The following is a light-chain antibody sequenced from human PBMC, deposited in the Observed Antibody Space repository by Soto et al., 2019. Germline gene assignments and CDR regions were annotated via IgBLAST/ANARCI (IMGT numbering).Light chain of an antibody. CDR3: QQSYSTPPST. Sequence: DILMTQSSSSLSASVGDRVILTCRASQGISRYLNWYQQKPGKAPKLLIYLASSLQSGVPSRFSGSGSGTDFTLTISSLQPEDFATYYCQQSYSTPPSTFGQGTKVDIK. J-gene: IGKJ1*01. V-gene: IGKV1-39*01. CDR1: QGISRY. CDR2: LAS.